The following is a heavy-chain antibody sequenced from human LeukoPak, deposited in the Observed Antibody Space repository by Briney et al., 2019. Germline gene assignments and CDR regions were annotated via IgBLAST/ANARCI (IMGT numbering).Heavy chain of an antibody. CDR2: INHSGST. CDR1: GGSFSGYY. D-gene: IGHD6-6*01. V-gene: IGHV4-34*01. J-gene: IGHJ4*02. Sequence: SETLSLTCAVYGGSFSGYYWSWIRQPPGKGLEWIGEINHSGSTNYNPSLKSRVTISVDTSKNQFSLKLSSVTTADTAVYYCARGRSYSSSPFDYWGQGTLVTVSS. CDR3: ARGRSYSSSPFDY.